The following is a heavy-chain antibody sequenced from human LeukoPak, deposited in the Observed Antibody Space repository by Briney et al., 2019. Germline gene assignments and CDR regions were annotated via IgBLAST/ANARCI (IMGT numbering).Heavy chain of an antibody. CDR2: TYYRSKWYN. CDR3: TRVGCSYSGSWCGYGMDV. J-gene: IGHJ6*02. D-gene: IGHD6-13*01. CDR1: GDSVSTNSAA. Sequence: SGPGLVKPSQTLSLTCAIYGDSVSTNSAAWNWIRQSPSRGLEWLGRTYYRSKWYNDYAVSVISRITITPDTSKNQFSLQLNSVTPEDTAVYYCTRVGCSYSGSWCGYGMDVWGHGTTVTVSS. V-gene: IGHV6-1*01.